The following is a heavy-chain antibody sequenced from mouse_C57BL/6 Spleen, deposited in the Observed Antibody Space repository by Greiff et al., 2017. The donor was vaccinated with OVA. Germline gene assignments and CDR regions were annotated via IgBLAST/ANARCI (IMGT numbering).Heavy chain of an antibody. CDR3: ARTSSRHWYFDV. CDR2: IYPGDGDT. D-gene: IGHD1-1*01. CDR1: GYAFSSSW. V-gene: IGHV1-82*01. Sequence: QVQLQQSGPELVKPGASVKISCKASGYAFSSSWMNWVKQRPGKGLEWIGRIYPGDGDTNYNGKFKGKATLTADKSSSTAYMQLSSLTSEDSAVYFCARTSSRHWYFDVWGTGTTVTVSS. J-gene: IGHJ1*03.